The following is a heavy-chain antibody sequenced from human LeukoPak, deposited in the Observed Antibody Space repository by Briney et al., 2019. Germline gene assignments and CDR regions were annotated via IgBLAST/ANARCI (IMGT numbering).Heavy chain of an antibody. CDR1: GFTFSSYG. Sequence: GGSLRLSCAASGFTFSSYGMHWVRQAPGKGLEWVAFIRYDGSNKYYADSVKGRFTISRDNSKNTLYLQMNSLRAEDTAVYYCAKDVGDRGRAFDIWGQGTVVTVSS. CDR3: AKDVGDRGRAFDI. D-gene: IGHD3-10*01. V-gene: IGHV3-30*02. CDR2: IRYDGSNK. J-gene: IGHJ3*02.